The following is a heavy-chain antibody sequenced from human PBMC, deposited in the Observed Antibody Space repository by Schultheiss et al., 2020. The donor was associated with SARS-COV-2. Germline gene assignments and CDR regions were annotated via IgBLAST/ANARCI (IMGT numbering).Heavy chain of an antibody. J-gene: IGHJ4*02. V-gene: IGHV3-21*01. CDR3: AIEDGRYDFWSGYLRDY. CDR1: GFTFSSYG. D-gene: IGHD3-3*01. CDR2: ISSSSSYI. Sequence: GGSLRLSCAASGFTFSSYGMHWVRQAPGKGLEWVSSISSSSSYIYYADSVKGRFTISRDNAKNSLYLQMNSLRAEDTAVYYCAIEDGRYDFWSGYLRDYWGQGTLVTVSS.